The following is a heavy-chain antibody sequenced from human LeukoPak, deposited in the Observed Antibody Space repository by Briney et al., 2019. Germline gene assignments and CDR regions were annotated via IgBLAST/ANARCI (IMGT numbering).Heavy chain of an antibody. D-gene: IGHD3-10*01. CDR1: GYTFTSYY. CDR2: INPSGGST. CDR3: ARGQVYGSGSYYNTPFRY. Sequence: ASVKVSCKASGYTFTSYYMHWVRQAPGQGLDWMGIINPSGGSTSYAHKFQGRVTMTRDTSTSTVYMELSSLRSEDTAVYYCARGQVYGSGSYYNTPFRYWGQGTLVTVSS. V-gene: IGHV1-46*01. J-gene: IGHJ4*02.